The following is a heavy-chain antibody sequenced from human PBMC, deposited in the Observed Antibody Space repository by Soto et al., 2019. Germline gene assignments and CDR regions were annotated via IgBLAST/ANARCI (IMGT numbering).Heavy chain of an antibody. Sequence: TLSLTCAVYGGSFSGYYWSWIRQPPGKGLEWIGEINHSGSTNYNPSLKSRVTISVDTSKNQFSLKLSSVTAADTAVYYCARGGGYYDSSGYYWFDPWGQGTLVTVSS. CDR2: INHSGST. CDR3: ARGGGYYDSSGYYWFDP. J-gene: IGHJ5*02. CDR1: GGSFSGYY. V-gene: IGHV4-34*01. D-gene: IGHD3-22*01.